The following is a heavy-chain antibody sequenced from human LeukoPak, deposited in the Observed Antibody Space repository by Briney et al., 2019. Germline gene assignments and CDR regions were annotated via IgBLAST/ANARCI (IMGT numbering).Heavy chain of an antibody. V-gene: IGHV3-53*01. D-gene: IGHD3-16*01. J-gene: IGHJ4*02. CDR2: IYSGGST. CDR1: GFTVSSNY. Sequence: GGSLRLSCAASGFTVSSNYMSWVRQAPGKGLEWVSVIYSGGSTCYADSVKGRFTISRDNSKNTLYLQMNSLRAEDTAVYYCARLGAESSFDCWGQGTLVTVSS. CDR3: ARLGAESSFDC.